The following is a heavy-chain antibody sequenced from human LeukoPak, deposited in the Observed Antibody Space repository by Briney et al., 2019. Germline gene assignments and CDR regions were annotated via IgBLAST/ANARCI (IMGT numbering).Heavy chain of an antibody. D-gene: IGHD6-19*01. Sequence: GGSLRLSCAASGFTFSSYGMSWVRQAPGKGLEWVSLISGSGGSTYYADSVKGRFTISRDNSKNSLYLQMNTLRTEDTALYYCAKDSVGSGWRYFDYWGQGTLVTVSS. V-gene: IGHV3-23*01. J-gene: IGHJ4*02. CDR3: AKDSVGSGWRYFDY. CDR2: ISGSGGST. CDR1: GFTFSSYG.